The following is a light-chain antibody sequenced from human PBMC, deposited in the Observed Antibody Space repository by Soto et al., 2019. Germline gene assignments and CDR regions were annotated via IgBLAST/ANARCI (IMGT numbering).Light chain of an antibody. V-gene: IGKV3-15*01. CDR3: QHYNSRPPLT. J-gene: IGKJ4*01. Sequence: EIVMTQSPATLSVSPGERATLSCRASQSVSSNLAWYQQQPGQAPRHLIYGASTRATGIPARFSGSGFGTAFSLTIGSLQSEGVVVYYCQHYNSRPPLTFGGGTKVEIK. CDR2: GAS. CDR1: QSVSSN.